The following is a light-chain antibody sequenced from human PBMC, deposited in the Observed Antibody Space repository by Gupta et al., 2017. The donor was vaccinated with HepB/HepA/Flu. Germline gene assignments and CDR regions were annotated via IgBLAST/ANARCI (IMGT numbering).Light chain of an antibody. J-gene: IGLJ2*01. Sequence: QSVLTQPPSASGTPGQRVTISCSGSSANIGTNTVNWYQQLPGTAPKLLIYSNNQRPSGVPDRFSGSESGTSASLAISGLQSEDEAHYYCAAWDNSLNALFGGGTKLTVL. V-gene: IGLV1-44*01. CDR3: AAWDNSLNAL. CDR2: SNN. CDR1: SANIGTNT.